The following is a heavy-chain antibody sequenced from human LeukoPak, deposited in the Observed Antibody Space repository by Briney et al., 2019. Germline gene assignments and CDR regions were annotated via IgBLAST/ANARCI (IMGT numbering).Heavy chain of an antibody. CDR3: ATPGFAGYFDY. CDR2: IKQDGSEK. V-gene: IGHV3-7*01. D-gene: IGHD2-21*01. Sequence: GGSLRLSCAASGFTFSSYWMSWVRQAPGKGLEWVANIKQDGSEKYYVDSVKGRFTISRDNAKNSLYLQMNSLRAEDTAVYYCATPGFAGYFDYWGQGTLVTVSS. J-gene: IGHJ4*02. CDR1: GFTFSSYW.